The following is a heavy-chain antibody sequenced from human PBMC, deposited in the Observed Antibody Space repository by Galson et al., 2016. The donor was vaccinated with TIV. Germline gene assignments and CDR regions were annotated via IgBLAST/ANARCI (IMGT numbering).Heavy chain of an antibody. CDR2: VRTKPNNYAT. V-gene: IGHV3-73*01. Sequence: SLRLSCAASGFTFSASTMHWVRQASGKGLEWVARVRTKPNNYATAYAASVEGRFTTSRDDSKNTAYLQMNSLITEDTAVYYCTKSEDSVVFHHWGQGALVAVSS. CDR1: GFTFSAST. D-gene: IGHD2-15*01. J-gene: IGHJ4*02. CDR3: TKSEDSVVFHH.